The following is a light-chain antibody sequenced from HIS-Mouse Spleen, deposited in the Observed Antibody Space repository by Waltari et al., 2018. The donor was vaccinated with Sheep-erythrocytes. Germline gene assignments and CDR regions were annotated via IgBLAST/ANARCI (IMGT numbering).Light chain of an antibody. Sequence: SYVLTQPPSVSVAPGQTARITCGGNNIGSKSVHWYQQKPGQAPVLVVYDDSNRPSGIPGRFSGSNSGNTPTLTISRVEAGDEADYYCQVWDSSSDHPGVFGGGTKLTVL. CDR3: QVWDSSSDHPGV. J-gene: IGLJ2*01. V-gene: IGLV3-21*02. CDR1: NIGSKS. CDR2: DDS.